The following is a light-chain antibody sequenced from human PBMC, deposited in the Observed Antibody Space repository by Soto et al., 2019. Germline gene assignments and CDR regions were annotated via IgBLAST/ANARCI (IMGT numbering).Light chain of an antibody. J-gene: IGLJ2*01. CDR1: SSDVGGYNY. CDR2: DVN. V-gene: IGLV2-14*01. Sequence: QSALTQTASVSGSPGQSITISCTGTSSDVGGYNYVSWYQHHPGKAPKLMIYDVNNRPSGVSNRFSGSKSGSTASLTISGLQAEDEADYYCSSYTSRPGVVFGGGTKLTVL. CDR3: SSYTSRPGVV.